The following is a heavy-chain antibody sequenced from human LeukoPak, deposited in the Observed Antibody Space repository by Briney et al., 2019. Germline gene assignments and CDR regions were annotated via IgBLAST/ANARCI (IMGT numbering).Heavy chain of an antibody. V-gene: IGHV3-21*01. Sequence: GGSLRLSCAASGFTFSSYSMNWVRQAPGKGLEWVSSISSSSSYIYYADSVKGRFTISRDNAKNSLYLQMNSLRAEDTAVYYCARDGGRYDRLDYWGQGTLVIVSS. D-gene: IGHD3-16*01. CDR3: ARDGGRYDRLDY. J-gene: IGHJ4*02. CDR2: ISSSSSYI. CDR1: GFTFSSYS.